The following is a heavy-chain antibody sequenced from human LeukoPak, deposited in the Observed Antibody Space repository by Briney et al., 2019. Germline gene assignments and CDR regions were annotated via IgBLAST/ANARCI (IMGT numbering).Heavy chain of an antibody. J-gene: IGHJ4*02. V-gene: IGHV3-48*03. CDR1: GFTFSSHE. CDR3: ARDDGVFYYDSSGYSFDY. Sequence: QPGGSLRLSCAASGFTFSSHEMNWVRQAPGKGLEWVSYISSSGSTIYYADSVKGRFTISRDNAKNSLYLQMNSLRAEDTAVYYCARDDGVFYYDSSGYSFDYWGQGTLVTVSS. CDR2: ISSSGSTI. D-gene: IGHD3-22*01.